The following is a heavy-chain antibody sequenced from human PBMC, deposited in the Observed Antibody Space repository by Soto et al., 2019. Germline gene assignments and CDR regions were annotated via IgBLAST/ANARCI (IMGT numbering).Heavy chain of an antibody. D-gene: IGHD3-10*01. V-gene: IGHV1-18*01. CDR3: ARDLFYHGSGSYPWFEP. CDR2: ISAYNGNT. J-gene: IGHJ5*02. CDR1: GYTFTSYG. Sequence: ASVKVSCKASGYTFTSYGISWVRQAPGQGLEWMGWISAYNGNTNYAQKLQGRVTMTTDTSTSTAYMELRSLRSDDTAVYYCARDLFYHGSGSYPWFEPWGQGTLVTVSS.